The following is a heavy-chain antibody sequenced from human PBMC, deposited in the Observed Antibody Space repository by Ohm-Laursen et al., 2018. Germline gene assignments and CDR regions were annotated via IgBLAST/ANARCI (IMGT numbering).Heavy chain of an antibody. D-gene: IGHD1-26*01. Sequence: SETLSLTCGISGDDVSRSGAAWTWIRQSPSRGLERLGRTYYRSKWYHDYAVSVKSRISINADTSRNQVSLQVDSVTPEDTAVYYCASSGSYYWGFDPWGQGTLVTVSS. CDR2: TYYRSKWYH. V-gene: IGHV6-1*01. J-gene: IGHJ5*02. CDR3: ASSGSYYWGFDP. CDR1: GDDVSRSGAA.